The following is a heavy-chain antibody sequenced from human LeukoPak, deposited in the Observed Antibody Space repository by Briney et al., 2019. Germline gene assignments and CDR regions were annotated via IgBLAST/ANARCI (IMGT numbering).Heavy chain of an antibody. V-gene: IGHV3-48*03. CDR1: GFTFSSFE. CDR3: ARGERGYSYGYGY. CDR2: ISSSGSTI. Sequence: GGSLRLSCAGSGFTFSSFEMDWVRQAPGKGLEWVSYISSSGSTIYYADSVKGRFTISRDNAKNSLYLQMNSLRAEDTAVYYCARGERGYSYGYGYWGQGTLVTVSS. J-gene: IGHJ4*02. D-gene: IGHD5-18*01.